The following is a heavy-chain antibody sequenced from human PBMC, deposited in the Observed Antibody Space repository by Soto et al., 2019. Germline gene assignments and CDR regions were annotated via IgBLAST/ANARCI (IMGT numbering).Heavy chain of an antibody. CDR2: ISSSSSYI. J-gene: IGHJ4*02. D-gene: IGHD5-18*01. V-gene: IGHV3-21*01. CDR1: GFTFSSYS. Sequence: GGSLRLSCAASGFTFSSYSMNWVRQAPGKGLEWVSSISSSSSYIYYADSVKGRFTISRDNAKNSLYLQMNSLRAEDTAVYYCARDVVVGDGYSYWSGWGFDYWGQGTLVTVSS. CDR3: ARDVVVGDGYSYWSGWGFDY.